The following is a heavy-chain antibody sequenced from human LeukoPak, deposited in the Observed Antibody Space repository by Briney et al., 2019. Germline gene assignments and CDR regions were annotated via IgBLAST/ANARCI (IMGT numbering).Heavy chain of an antibody. J-gene: IGHJ4*02. V-gene: IGHV3-23*01. CDR2: ISGSGGST. CDR3: ARGKVAANFDY. CDR1: GFTFSSYA. Sequence: PGGSLRLSCAASGFTFSSYAMSWVRQAPGKGLEWVSAISGSGGSTYYADSVKGRFTISRDNAKNSLYLQMNSLRAEDTAVYYCARGKVAANFDYWGQGTLVTVSS. D-gene: IGHD2-15*01.